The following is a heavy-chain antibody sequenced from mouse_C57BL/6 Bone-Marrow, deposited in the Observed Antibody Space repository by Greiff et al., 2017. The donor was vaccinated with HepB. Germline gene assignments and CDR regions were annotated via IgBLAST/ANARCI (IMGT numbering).Heavy chain of an antibody. CDR1: GYSITSGYS. CDR2: ISYDGSN. CDR3: ARELGQGFDY. D-gene: IGHD4-1*01. Sequence: EVQLQESGPGLVKPSQSLSLTCSVTGYSITSGYSWNWIRQFPGNKLEWMGYISYDGSNNYNPSLKNRISITRDTSKNQFFLKLNSVTTEDTATYYCARELGQGFDYWGQGTTLTVSS. V-gene: IGHV3-6*01. J-gene: IGHJ2*01.